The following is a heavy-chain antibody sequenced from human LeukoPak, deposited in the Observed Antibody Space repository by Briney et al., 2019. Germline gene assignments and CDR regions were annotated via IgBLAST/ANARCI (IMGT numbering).Heavy chain of an antibody. CDR2: ISSSSSYI. V-gene: IGHV3-21*01. CDR3: ARDLPVATIPIGGWFDP. CDR1: GFTFSSYG. D-gene: IGHD5-24*01. Sequence: GGSLRLSCAASGFTFSSYGMNWVRQAPGKGLEWVSSISSSSSYIYYADSVKGRFTISRDNAKNSLYLQMNSLRAEDTAVYYCARDLPVATIPIGGWFDPWGQGTLVTVSS. J-gene: IGHJ5*02.